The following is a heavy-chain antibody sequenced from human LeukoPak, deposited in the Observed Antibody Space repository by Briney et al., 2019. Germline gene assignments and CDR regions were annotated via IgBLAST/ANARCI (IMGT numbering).Heavy chain of an antibody. CDR3: AKHKIAWRTFDC. V-gene: IGHV3-7*01. CDR2: IKEDGSQI. Sequence: GGSLRLSCAASEFTFSSYSMNWVRQAPGKGLEWVANIKEDGSQINHVDSVKGRFTISRDNAKNSLYLQMNSLRVEDTAVYYCAKHKIAWRTFDCWGQGTLVTVSS. J-gene: IGHJ4*02. D-gene: IGHD1/OR15-1a*01. CDR1: EFTFSSYS.